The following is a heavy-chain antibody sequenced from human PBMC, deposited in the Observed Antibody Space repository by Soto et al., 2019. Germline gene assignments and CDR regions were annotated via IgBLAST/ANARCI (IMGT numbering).Heavy chain of an antibody. D-gene: IGHD1-26*01. CDR1: GFNFTSYW. Sequence: EVQLVESGGGLVQPGGSLRLSCATSGFNFTSYWVHWVRQVPRKGVVWVSHINRDGTITDYADSVKGRFTIARDNAKKTVYLEMGGLRVDDTGVYYCTRHAGGRFYGGFDNWGQGTLVTVSS. CDR2: INRDGTIT. CDR3: TRHAGGRFYGGFDN. V-gene: IGHV3-74*01. J-gene: IGHJ4*02.